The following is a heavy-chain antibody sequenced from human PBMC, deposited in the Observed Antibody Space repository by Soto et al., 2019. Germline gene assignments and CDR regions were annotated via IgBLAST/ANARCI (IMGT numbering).Heavy chain of an antibody. J-gene: IGHJ6*02. CDR2: IYSIGST. CDR3: RRSSRYSTDA. V-gene: IGHV4-39*01. CDR1: GGSISSSSY. Sequence: QLQLQESGPGLVKPSETLSLTCTVSGGSISSSSYWGWIRQPPGKGREWIGSIYSIGSTYYNPSPKSQVTIPVDTSKNQFSLKLSSVTAADTAVYYCRRSSRYSTDAWGQGTTVTVSS. D-gene: IGHD6-13*01.